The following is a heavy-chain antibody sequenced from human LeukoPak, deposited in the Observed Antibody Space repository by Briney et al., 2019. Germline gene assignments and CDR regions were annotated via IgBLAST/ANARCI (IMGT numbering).Heavy chain of an antibody. CDR2: INPNSGGT. J-gene: IGHJ5*02. CDR1: GYSFTDYY. D-gene: IGHD2-21*01. V-gene: IGHV1-2*02. CDR3: ARADRLDGGPYLIGP. Sequence: ASVKVSCKTSGYSFTDYYMHWVRQAPGQGLEWMGWINPNSGGTSSAQKFQGRVTMTRDTSITTVYMEVSRLTSDDTAIYYCARADRLDGGPYLIGPCGQGTLVTVSS.